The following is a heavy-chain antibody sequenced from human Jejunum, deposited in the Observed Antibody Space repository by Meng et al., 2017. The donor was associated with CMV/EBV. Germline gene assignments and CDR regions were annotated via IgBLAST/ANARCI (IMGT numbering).Heavy chain of an antibody. V-gene: IGHV3-74*01. CDR2: ISIAGFSS. D-gene: IGHD3-3*01. CDR3: ARDNIDFWSGLDV. CDR1: GFSVSNFW. Sequence: SGFSVSNFWMHWVRQAPGKGLAWVSRISIAGFSSAYADSVKGRFTISRDNAKNTLYLQMNSLRADDTAVYYCARDNIDFWSGLDVWGQGTMVTVSS. J-gene: IGHJ3*01.